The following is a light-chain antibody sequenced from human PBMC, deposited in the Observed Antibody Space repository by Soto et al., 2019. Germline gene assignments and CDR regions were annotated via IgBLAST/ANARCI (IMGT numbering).Light chain of an antibody. CDR1: SSDVGSYNL. Sequence: QSVLTQPASVSGSPGQSITISCTGTSSDVGSYNLVSWYQQHPGKAPKLMIYEGSKRPSGVYNRFSGSESGNTDSLTISGLQAEDGADCYGCSYAGSSTPHVVFGGGTKVTVL. J-gene: IGLJ2*01. CDR3: CSYAGSSTPHVV. V-gene: IGLV2-23*01. CDR2: EGS.